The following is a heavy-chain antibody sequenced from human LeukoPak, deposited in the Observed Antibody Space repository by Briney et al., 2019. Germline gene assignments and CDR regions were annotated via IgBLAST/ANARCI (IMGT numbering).Heavy chain of an antibody. J-gene: IGHJ3*02. V-gene: IGHV4-59*12. CDR2: IYYSGST. D-gene: IGHD3-10*01. CDR3: ARKRITMVRGVVPDAFDI. Sequence: PSETPSLTCTVSGGSISSYYWSWIRQPPGKGLEWIGYIYYSGSTNYNPSLKSRVTISVDKSKNQFSLKLSSVTAADTAVYYCARKRITMVRGVVPDAFDIWGQGTMVTVSS. CDR1: GGSISSYY.